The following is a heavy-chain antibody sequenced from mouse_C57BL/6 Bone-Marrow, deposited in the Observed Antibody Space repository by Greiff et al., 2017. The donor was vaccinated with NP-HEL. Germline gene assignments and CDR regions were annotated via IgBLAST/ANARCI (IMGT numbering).Heavy chain of an antibody. CDR1: GYTFTSYW. Sequence: QVQLQQPGAELVKPGASVKLSCKASGYTFTSYWMQWVKQRPGQGLEWIGEIDPSDSYTNYNQKFKGKATLTVDTSSSTAYMQLSSLTSEDSAVYYCARSYYGSSYSWYFDVWGTGTTVTVSS. D-gene: IGHD1-1*01. CDR2: IDPSDSYT. J-gene: IGHJ1*03. V-gene: IGHV1-50*01. CDR3: ARSYYGSSYSWYFDV.